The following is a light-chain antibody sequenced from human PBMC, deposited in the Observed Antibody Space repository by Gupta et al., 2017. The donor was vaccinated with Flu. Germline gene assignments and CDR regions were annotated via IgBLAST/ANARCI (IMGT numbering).Light chain of an antibody. CDR1: QSLVHSDGNTY. J-gene: IGKJ1*01. CDR2: QVS. Sequence: DVVMAQPPLSLPVTLGQPASISCRSSQSLVHSDGNTYLHWFQQRPGQSPRRLIYQVSHRESGVPDRFSGSGSGTDFTLKISRVEAEDVGVYYCMQGSRWPWAFGQGTKVEIK. CDR3: MQGSRWPWA. V-gene: IGKV2-30*02.